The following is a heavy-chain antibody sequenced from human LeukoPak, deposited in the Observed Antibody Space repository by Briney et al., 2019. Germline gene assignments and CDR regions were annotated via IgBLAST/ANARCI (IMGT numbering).Heavy chain of an antibody. D-gene: IGHD2-15*01. CDR1: GFTFSSYA. Sequence: GGSLRLSCAASGFTFSSYAMSWVRQAPGKGLEWVSYISSSGSTIYYADSVKGRFTISRDNAKNSLYLQMNSLRAEDTAVYYCARGFWCSGGSCYSRGFDPWGQGTLVTVSS. CDR2: ISSSGSTI. CDR3: ARGFWCSGGSCYSRGFDP. V-gene: IGHV3-48*03. J-gene: IGHJ5*02.